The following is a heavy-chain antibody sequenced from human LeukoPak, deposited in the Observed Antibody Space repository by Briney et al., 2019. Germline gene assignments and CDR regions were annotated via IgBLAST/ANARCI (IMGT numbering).Heavy chain of an antibody. CDR3: AKDIGERGYKDY. CDR1: VYTFKDYD. J-gene: IGHJ4*02. V-gene: IGHV3-43*02. CDR2: ISGSGATT. Sequence: PGVSLTLFCAVSVYTFKDYDMLWVRQAPEEGLECVSLISGSGATTFYADSVTGRFSISRDKSKNSLYLQMNSLRTEDTAFYYCAKDIGERGYKDYWGQGTLVTVSS. D-gene: IGHD5-18*01.